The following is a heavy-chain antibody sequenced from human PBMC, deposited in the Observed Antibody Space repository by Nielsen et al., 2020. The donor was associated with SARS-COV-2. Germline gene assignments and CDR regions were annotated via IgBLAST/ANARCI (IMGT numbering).Heavy chain of an antibody. J-gene: IGHJ4*02. V-gene: IGHV3-11*04. CDR3: ARHYYYGSGTQFDY. CDR1: GFPFSDFY. CDR2: ISGGGGTI. Sequence: GESLKISCAASGFPFSDFYMTWIRQAPGKGLEWVSHISGGGGTIYYADSVKGRFTISRDNAKNTLYLQMNSLRAEDTAVYYCARHYYYGSGTQFDYWGQGTLVTVSS. D-gene: IGHD3-10*01.